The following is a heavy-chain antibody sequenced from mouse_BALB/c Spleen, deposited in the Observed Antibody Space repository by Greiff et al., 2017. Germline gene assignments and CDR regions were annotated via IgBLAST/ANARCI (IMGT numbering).Heavy chain of an antibody. V-gene: IGHV5-15*02. CDR3: ARGYGSGGFAY. CDR2: ISNLAYCI. J-gene: IGHJ3*01. CDR1: GFTFSDYG. D-gene: IGHD1-1*01. Sequence: EVQLMESGGGLVQPGGSRKLSCAASGFTFSDYGMAWVRQAPGKGPEWVACISNLAYCIYYADTVTGRFTISRENAKNTLYLEMSSLGSEDTAMYSRARGYGSGGFAYWGQGTLVTVSA.